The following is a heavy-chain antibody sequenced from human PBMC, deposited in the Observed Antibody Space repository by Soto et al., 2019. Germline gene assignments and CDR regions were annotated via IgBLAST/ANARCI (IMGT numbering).Heavy chain of an antibody. Sequence: ASVKVSCKASGYTFTSYYMHWVRQAPGQGLEWMGIINPSGGSTSYAQKFQGRVTMTRDTSTSTVYMELGSLRPEDTAVYYCARVGSGSYRFDYWGQGTLVTVSS. D-gene: IGHD3-10*01. CDR2: INPSGGST. CDR3: ARVGSGSYRFDY. V-gene: IGHV1-46*01. J-gene: IGHJ4*02. CDR1: GYTFTSYY.